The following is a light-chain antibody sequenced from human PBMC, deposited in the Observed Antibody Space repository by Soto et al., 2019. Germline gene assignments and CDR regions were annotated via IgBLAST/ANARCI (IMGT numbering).Light chain of an antibody. CDR2: GAS. V-gene: IGKV3-15*01. Sequence: EIVMTQPPATLSVSPGDRVTLSCRASERVGSNVAWYQHKPGQAPRLLIYGASVRATGIPDRFSGSGSETEFTLTISSLQSEDFAVYYCQQWIRWTFGQGTRLELK. CDR1: ERVGSN. J-gene: IGKJ1*01. CDR3: QQWIRWT.